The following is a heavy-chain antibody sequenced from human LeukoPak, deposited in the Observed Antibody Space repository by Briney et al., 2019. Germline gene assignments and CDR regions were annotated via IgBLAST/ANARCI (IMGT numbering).Heavy chain of an antibody. D-gene: IGHD3-9*01. Sequence: SETLSLTCAVYGGSFSGYYWSWIRQPPGKGLEWIGEINHSGSTNYNPSLKSRVTISVDTSKNQFSLKLSSVTAADTAVYYCARVLRYFDWLFRKNLAKDYYMDVWGKGTTVTVSS. CDR2: INHSGST. CDR3: ARVLRYFDWLFRKNLAKDYYMDV. CDR1: GGSFSGYY. V-gene: IGHV4-34*01. J-gene: IGHJ6*03.